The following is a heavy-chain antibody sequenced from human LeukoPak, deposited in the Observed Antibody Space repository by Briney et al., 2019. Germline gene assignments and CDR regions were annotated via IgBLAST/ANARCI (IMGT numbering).Heavy chain of an antibody. J-gene: IGHJ1*01. V-gene: IGHV3-30*02. Sequence: GGSLRLSCAASEFTFSSYGMHWVRQAPGKGLEWMALIRYDGSNKYYAESVKGRFTISRDSYKNTLYVQLNSLRSEDTGVYDCAWGGKRALAGTRSPQYFQHWGQGTLVTVSS. D-gene: IGHD6-19*01. CDR2: IRYDGSNK. CDR3: AWGGKRALAGTRSPQYFQH. CDR1: EFTFSSYG.